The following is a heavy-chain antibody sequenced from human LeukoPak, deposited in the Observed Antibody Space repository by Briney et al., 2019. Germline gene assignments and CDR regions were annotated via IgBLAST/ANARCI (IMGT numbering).Heavy chain of an antibody. V-gene: IGHV1-2*06. CDR2: INPNSGGT. D-gene: IGHD3-10*01. CDR3: VAVATMVRGVTQNFVY. Sequence: GASVKVSCKASGYTFTVYYMHWVRQAPGQGLEWMGRINPNSGGTNYAQKFQGRVTMTRDTSISTAYMELSRLRSDDTAVYYCVAVATMVRGVTQNFVYWGQGTLVTVSS. CDR1: GYTFTVYY. J-gene: IGHJ4*02.